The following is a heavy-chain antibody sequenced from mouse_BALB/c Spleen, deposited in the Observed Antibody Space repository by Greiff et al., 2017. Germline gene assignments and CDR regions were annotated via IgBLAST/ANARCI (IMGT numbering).Heavy chain of an antibody. Sequence: VQLVESGPGLVAPSQSLSITCTVPGFSLTGYGVNWVRQPPGKGLEWLGMLWGDGSTDYNSALKSRLSISKDNSKSQVFLKMNSLQTDDTARYYCASVPEGYAMDYWGQGTSVTVSS. CDR3: ASVPEGYAMDY. CDR2: LWGDGST. CDR1: GFSLTGYG. V-gene: IGHV2-6-7*01. J-gene: IGHJ4*01.